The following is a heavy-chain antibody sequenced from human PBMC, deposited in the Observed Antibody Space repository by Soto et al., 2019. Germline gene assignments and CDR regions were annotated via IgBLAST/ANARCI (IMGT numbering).Heavy chain of an antibody. V-gene: IGHV5-10-1*01. J-gene: IGHJ6*02. D-gene: IGHD4-17*01. CDR1: GYSFTSYW. CDR2: IDPSDSYT. Sequence: PGESLKISCKGSGYSFTSYWISWVRQMPGKGLEWMGRIDPSDSYTNYSPSFQGHVTISADKSISTAYLQWSSLKASDTAMYYCARHPADYPGYYGIDLWGQGSPFTV. CDR3: ARHPADYPGYYGIDL.